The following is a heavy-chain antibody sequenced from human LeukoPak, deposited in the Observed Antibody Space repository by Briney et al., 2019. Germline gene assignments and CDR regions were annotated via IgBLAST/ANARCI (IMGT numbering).Heavy chain of an antibody. CDR2: IYYSGST. J-gene: IGHJ6*04. Sequence: SETLSLTCTVSGGSISNFYWSWIRQSPGNGLEWIGYIYYSGSTNYNPPLKSRVTISVDASKNQFSLKLSSVTAADTAIYYCARVRRSYYYYGMDVWGKGTTVTASS. CDR3: ARVRRSYYYYGMDV. V-gene: IGHV4-59*01. D-gene: IGHD6-6*01. CDR1: GGSISNFY.